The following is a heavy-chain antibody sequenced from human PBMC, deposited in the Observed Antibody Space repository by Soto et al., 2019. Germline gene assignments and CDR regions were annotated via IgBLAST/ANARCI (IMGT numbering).Heavy chain of an antibody. V-gene: IGHV4-39*01. CDR3: ARHGSY. J-gene: IGHJ4*02. CDR1: GVSISNTSYY. CDR2: IYYSGKT. Sequence: LSLTCTVSGVSISNTSYYWGWIRQSPGKGLEWIGTIYYSGKTYYHPALKSRVTISVDTSXXXFXXXMXSXXAADTAVYYCARHGSYWGQGTLVTVSS.